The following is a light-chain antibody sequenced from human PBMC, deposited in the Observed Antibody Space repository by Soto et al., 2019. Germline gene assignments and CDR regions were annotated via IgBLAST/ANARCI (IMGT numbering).Light chain of an antibody. V-gene: IGKV4-1*01. CDR2: WAS. Sequence: DIVLTQSPDSLAVSLGERATINCKSSQSVLYSSNSRNYLAWYQQKPGQPPKLLIYWASTRESGVPDRFSGSGSGTDFALTISSLQAEDVAVYYCQQCYSTVLFGGGNKVEI. J-gene: IGKJ4*01. CDR1: QSVLYSSNSRNY. CDR3: QQCYSTVL.